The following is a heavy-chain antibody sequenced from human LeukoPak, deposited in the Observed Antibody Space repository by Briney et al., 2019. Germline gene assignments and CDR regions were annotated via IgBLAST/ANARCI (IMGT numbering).Heavy chain of an antibody. D-gene: IGHD4-11*01. Sequence: ASVRVSCKASGYPFTSFGISWVRQAPGQGLEWMGWISGYNGKTKYADDLQGRVNINKDTSTSTAYMELGSLRSNDMAVYYCARDRVYDYSNPRGFDYWGQGTLVTVSS. J-gene: IGHJ4*02. CDR1: GYPFTSFG. V-gene: IGHV1-18*03. CDR2: ISGYNGKT. CDR3: ARDRVYDYSNPRGFDY.